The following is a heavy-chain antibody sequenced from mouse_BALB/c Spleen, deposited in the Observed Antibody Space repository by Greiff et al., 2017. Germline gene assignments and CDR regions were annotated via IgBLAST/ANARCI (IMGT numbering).Heavy chain of an antibody. CDR1: GYTFTDYW. Sequence: DQLQQPGAELVMPGASVKMSCKASGYTFTDYWMHWVKQRPGQGLEWIGAIDTSDSYTSYNQKFKGKATLTVDESSSTAYMQLSSLTSEDSAVYYCAREYGNYQYWYFDVWGAGTTVTVSS. D-gene: IGHD2-10*02. V-gene: IGHV1-69*01. J-gene: IGHJ1*01. CDR3: AREYGNYQYWYFDV. CDR2: IDTSDSYT.